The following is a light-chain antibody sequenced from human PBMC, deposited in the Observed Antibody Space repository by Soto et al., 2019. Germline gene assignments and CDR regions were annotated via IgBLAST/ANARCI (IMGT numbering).Light chain of an antibody. CDR3: ASYSGRYTFV. J-gene: IGLJ1*01. CDR2: EVS. CDR1: TSDVGAYNY. Sequence: QSALTQPASVSGSPGQSITISCAGTTSDVGAYNYVSWYQQHPGQAPKLMIFEVSNRPSGVSSRFSGSKSGNTASLTISGLQPEDEGDYYCASYSGRYTFVFGTGTKLTVL. V-gene: IGLV2-14*01.